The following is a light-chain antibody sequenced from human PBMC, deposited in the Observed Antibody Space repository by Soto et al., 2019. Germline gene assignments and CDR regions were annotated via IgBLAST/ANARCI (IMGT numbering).Light chain of an antibody. CDR3: LLFNTYPQD. V-gene: IGKV1-13*02. CDR1: QGIGSA. J-gene: IGKJ4*01. Sequence: AIHLTQSPSSLSASIGDRVTITCRARQGIGSALAWYQQAPGKPPKLLIFDASTLENGVPSRFSGGGSGTDFTLTISSLQPVDFATYYCLLFNTYPQDFGGGTKVEIK. CDR2: DAS.